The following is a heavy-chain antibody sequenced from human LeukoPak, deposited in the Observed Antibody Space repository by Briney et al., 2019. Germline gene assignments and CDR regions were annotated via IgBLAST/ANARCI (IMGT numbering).Heavy chain of an antibody. V-gene: IGHV4-34*01. J-gene: IGHJ6*03. CDR3: ARTYTGYYYYFMDV. CDR1: GGSFSGYY. Sequence: SETLSLTCAVYGGSFSGYYWSWIRQPPGKGLEWIGEINHSGSTNYNPSLKSRVTISVDTSKNQFSLKLSSVTAADTAVYYCARTYTGYYYYFMDVWGKGTTVTVSS. CDR2: INHSGST. D-gene: IGHD2-2*02.